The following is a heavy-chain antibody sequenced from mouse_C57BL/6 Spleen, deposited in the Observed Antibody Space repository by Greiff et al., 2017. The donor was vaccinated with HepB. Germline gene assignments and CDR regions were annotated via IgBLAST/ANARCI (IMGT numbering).Heavy chain of an antibody. CDR2: ISDGGSYT. J-gene: IGHJ4*01. Sequence: EVQVVESGGGLVKPGGSLKLSCAASGFTFSSYAMSWVRQTPEKRLEWVATISDGGSYTYYPDNVKGRFTISRDNAKNNLYLQMSHLKSEDTAMYYCARVVAKRGDAMDYWGQGTSVTVSS. CDR1: GFTFSSYA. D-gene: IGHD1-1*01. CDR3: ARVVAKRGDAMDY. V-gene: IGHV5-4*01.